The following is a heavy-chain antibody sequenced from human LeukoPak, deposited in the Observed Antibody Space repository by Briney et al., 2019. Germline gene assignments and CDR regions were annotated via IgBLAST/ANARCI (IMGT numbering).Heavy chain of an antibody. Sequence: SETLSLTCTVSGGSISRNNYYWDWIRQPPGKGLEYIGSIYYSGSTYYNPSLKSRVTISVDTSKNQLSLKLTSVTAADTAVYYCAIGTDIAMVVYYFDYWGQGTLVTVSS. CDR3: AIGTDIAMVVYYFDY. CDR1: GGSISRNNYY. V-gene: IGHV4-39*07. CDR2: IYYSGST. D-gene: IGHD5-18*01. J-gene: IGHJ4*02.